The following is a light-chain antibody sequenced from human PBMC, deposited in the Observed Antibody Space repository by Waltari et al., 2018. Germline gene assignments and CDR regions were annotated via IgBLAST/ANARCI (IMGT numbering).Light chain of an antibody. J-gene: IGLJ2*01. CDR3: GTWDNNLNALV. CDR2: ESE. CDR1: TPNIGHNY. Sequence: QSVLTQPPSVSAAPGQKVIIPCTGSTPNIGHNYVSWYQQFPGAAPKVCIYESEKRPSGMPDRFSGSKSGTSASLGITGLQTGDEAAYYCGTWDNNLNALVFGGGTKLTVL. V-gene: IGLV1-51*02.